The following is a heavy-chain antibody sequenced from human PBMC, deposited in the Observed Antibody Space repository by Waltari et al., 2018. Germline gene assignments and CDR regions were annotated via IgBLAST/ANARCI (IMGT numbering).Heavy chain of an antibody. V-gene: IGHV4-39*07. CDR3: ARLYYYDSGYMDV. D-gene: IGHD3-22*01. J-gene: IGHJ6*03. CDR2: IYYSGST. Sequence: QLQLQESGPGLVKPSETLSLTCTDSRGSHSSSSYFWSWIRLPPGKGLEWIGSIYYSGSTYYNPSLKSRVTISVDTSKNQFSLKLSSVTAADTAVYYCARLYYYDSGYMDVWGKGTTVTVSS. CDR1: RGSHSSSSYF.